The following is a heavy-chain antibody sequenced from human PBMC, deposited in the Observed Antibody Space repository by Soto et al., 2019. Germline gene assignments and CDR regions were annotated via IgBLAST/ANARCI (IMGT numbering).Heavy chain of an antibody. D-gene: IGHD1-1*01. J-gene: IGHJ4*02. Sequence: QVHLVQSGAEVKKPGASVKVSCKASGYTFTSYGITWVRQAPGQGLEWMGWISAHNGNTDYAQKLQGRVIVTRDTSTSTAYMELRSLRPDDTAVYYWARGRYGDYWGQGALVTVSS. CDR2: ISAHNGNT. V-gene: IGHV1-18*01. CDR3: ARGRYGDY. CDR1: GYTFTSYG.